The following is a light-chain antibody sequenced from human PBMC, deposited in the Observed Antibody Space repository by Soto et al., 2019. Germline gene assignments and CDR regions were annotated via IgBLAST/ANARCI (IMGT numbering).Light chain of an antibody. CDR2: DAS. CDR1: QSVSSSN. J-gene: IGKJ4*01. Sequence: EIVLTQSPGTLSLSAGERATLSCRASQSVSSSNLAWYQQTPGQAPRLLIFDASLRATGAPDRFSGSGSGTDFTLTISRLEPDDFAVYYCQQYGSSPPVTFGGGTKVEIK. CDR3: QQYGSSPPVT. V-gene: IGKV3-20*01.